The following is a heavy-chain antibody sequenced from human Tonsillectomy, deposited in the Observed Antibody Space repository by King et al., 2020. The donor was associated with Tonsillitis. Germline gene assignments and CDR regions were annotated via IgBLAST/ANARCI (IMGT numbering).Heavy chain of an antibody. CDR3: ARDAXXHCGGDCDHCXY. Sequence: QLVQSGGGVVQPGRSLRLSCAASKFTFSNYAIHWVRQAPGKGLEWVAVISYDGSNKYYADSVKGRFTISRDNSKNTLYLQMNSLRAEDTAVYYCARDAXXHCGGDCDHCXYWGQXTLLTVS. V-gene: IGHV3-30-3*01. J-gene: IGHJ4*02. CDR2: ISYDGSNK. CDR1: KFTFSNYA. D-gene: IGHD2-21*02.